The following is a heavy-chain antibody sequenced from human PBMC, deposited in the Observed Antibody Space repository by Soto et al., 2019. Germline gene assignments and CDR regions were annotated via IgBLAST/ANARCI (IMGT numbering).Heavy chain of an antibody. CDR1: GFTFSSYA. J-gene: IGHJ3*02. CDR2: ISYDGSNK. V-gene: IGHV3-30-3*01. Sequence: GGSLRLSCAASGFTFSSYAMHWVRQAPGKGLEWVAVISYDGSNKYYADSVKGRFTISRDNSKNTLYLQMNSLRAEDMAVYYCARSSIAARLGAFDIWGQGTMVTVSS. CDR3: ARSSIAARLGAFDI. D-gene: IGHD6-6*01.